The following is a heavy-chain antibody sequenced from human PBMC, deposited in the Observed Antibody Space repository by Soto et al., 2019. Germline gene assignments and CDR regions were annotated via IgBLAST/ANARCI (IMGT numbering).Heavy chain of an antibody. CDR2: ISSSSSYI. CDR3: ARGTRALITSFFAY. Sequence: GGSLRLSCAASGFTFSSYSMNWVRQAPGKGLEWVSSISSSSSYIYYADSVKGRFTISRDNAKNSLYLQMNSLRSATAADTATYYCARGTRALITSFFAYWGQGIPVTVSS. V-gene: IGHV3-21*04. J-gene: IGHJ4*02. D-gene: IGHD1-20*01. CDR1: GFTFSSYS.